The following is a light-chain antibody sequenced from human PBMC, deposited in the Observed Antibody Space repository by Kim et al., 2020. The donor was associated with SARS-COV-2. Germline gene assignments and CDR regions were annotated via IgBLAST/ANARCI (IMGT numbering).Light chain of an antibody. Sequence: AAVGDRVTITCRTTQSISSNLNWYQQKPGRAPKLLISAASTLQGGVPSRFSGSGSETDFTLTISSLQPEDFATHFCQQSYITPFTFGPGTKVDIK. V-gene: IGKV1-39*01. J-gene: IGKJ3*01. CDR2: AAS. CDR1: QSISSN. CDR3: QQSYITPFT.